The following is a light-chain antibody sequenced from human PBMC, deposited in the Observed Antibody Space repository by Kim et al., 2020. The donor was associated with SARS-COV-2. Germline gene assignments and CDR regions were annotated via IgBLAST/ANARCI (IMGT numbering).Light chain of an antibody. CDR1: QDISGF. Sequence: DIQLTQSPSFLSASVGDRVTITCRASQDISGFLAWYQQKPGKAPTLLIYATSTLHTGVPSWFSGSGSGTEFTLTISSLQPEDFATYYCQQLNSFPITFGQGTRLEIK. J-gene: IGKJ5*01. CDR3: QQLNSFPIT. CDR2: ATS. V-gene: IGKV1-9*01.